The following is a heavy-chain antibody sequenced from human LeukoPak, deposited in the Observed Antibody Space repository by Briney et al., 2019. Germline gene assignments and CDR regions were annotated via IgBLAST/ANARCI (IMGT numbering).Heavy chain of an antibody. D-gene: IGHD3-22*01. V-gene: IGHV1-2*02. CDR3: ARDRNYYDTSAYYFFDY. Sequence: ASVKVSCKASGYTFTGYYMHWVRQAPGQGLEWMGWINPNSGGTNYAQKFQDRVTVTTDTSTSTAYMELRSLRSDDTAVYYCARDRNYYDTSAYYFFDYWGQGTLVTVSS. J-gene: IGHJ4*02. CDR1: GYTFTGYY. CDR2: INPNSGGT.